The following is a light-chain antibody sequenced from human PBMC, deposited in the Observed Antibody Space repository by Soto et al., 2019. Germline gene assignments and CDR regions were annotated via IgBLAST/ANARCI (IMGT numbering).Light chain of an antibody. CDR3: SSYTSSSTLWV. CDR1: SSDVGGYNY. V-gene: IGLV2-14*01. J-gene: IGLJ1*01. Sequence: QSALTQPASVSGSPGQSITISCTGTSSDVGGYNYVSWYQQHPGKAPKLMIYEVSNRPSGVSNRFSGSKSGNTASLTISGLQAEHEADYYCSSYTSSSTLWVFGTGTKVTVL. CDR2: EVS.